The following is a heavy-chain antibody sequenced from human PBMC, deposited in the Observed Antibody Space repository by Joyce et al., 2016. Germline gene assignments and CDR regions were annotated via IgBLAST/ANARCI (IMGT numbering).Heavy chain of an antibody. CDR1: GCSVSNGRYA. V-gene: IGHV4-61*03. Sequence: QVQLQESGSGLVKPSETLSLTCTVSGCSVSNGRYAWTWIRQPPGKGLEWIGYINYSGTTSYSPSLKSRVTRSVDTSKNHFSVRLSSVTAADTAVYYCVREEGSGWYYFDSWGQGTLVTVSS. CDR3: VREEGSGWYYFDS. CDR2: INYSGTT. D-gene: IGHD6-19*01. J-gene: IGHJ4*02.